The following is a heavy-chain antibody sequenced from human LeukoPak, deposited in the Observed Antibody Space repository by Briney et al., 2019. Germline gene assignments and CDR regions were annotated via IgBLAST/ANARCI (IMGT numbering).Heavy chain of an antibody. J-gene: IGHJ3*02. CDR1: GFTFDDHA. CDR2: LSWNSGSI. Sequence: GGSLRLSCAASGFTFDDHAMHWVRQAPGKGLEWVSGLSWNSGSIDYADSVKGRFTISRDNAKNSLYLQMNSLRAEDTAVYYCARDQWFGDRPGAFDIWGQGTMVTVSS. V-gene: IGHV3-9*01. CDR3: ARDQWFGDRPGAFDI. D-gene: IGHD3-10*01.